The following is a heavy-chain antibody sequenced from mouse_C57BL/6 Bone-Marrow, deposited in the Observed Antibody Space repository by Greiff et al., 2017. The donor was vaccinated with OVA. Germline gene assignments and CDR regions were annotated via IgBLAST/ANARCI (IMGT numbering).Heavy chain of an antibody. J-gene: IGHJ2*01. Sequence: QVQLQQPGAELVKPGASVKLSCKASGYTFTSYWMHWVKQRPGQGLEWIGMIYPNSGSTNYDEKFKSKATLTADKSSSTAYMQLSSLTSEDSAVYYCARENEGGRGSGEPFGCWGKGPTLTVSS. CDR1: GYTFTSYW. CDR3: ARENEGGRGSGEPFGC. D-gene: IGHD3-2*02. CDR2: IYPNSGST. V-gene: IGHV1-64*01.